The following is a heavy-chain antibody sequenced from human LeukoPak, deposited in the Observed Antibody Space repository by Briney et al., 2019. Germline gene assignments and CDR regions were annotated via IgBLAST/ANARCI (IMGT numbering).Heavy chain of an antibody. J-gene: IGHJ3*02. CDR2: IWYDGSNK. CDR1: GFTFSSYG. Sequence: PGGSLRLSCAASGFTFSSYGMHWVRQAPGKGLEWVAVIWYDGSNKYYADSVKGRFTISRDNSKNTLYLQMNSLRAEDTAVYYCAREGITMEPPYNDAFDIWGQGTMVTVSS. CDR3: AREGITMEPPYNDAFDI. D-gene: IGHD3-3*01. V-gene: IGHV3-33*01.